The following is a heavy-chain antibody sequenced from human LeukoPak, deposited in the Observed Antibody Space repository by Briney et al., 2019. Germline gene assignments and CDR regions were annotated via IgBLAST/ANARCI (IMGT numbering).Heavy chain of an antibody. CDR2: IYSGGST. J-gene: IGHJ4*02. V-gene: IGHV3-66*01. CDR3: ARGEGYYDSSGYYYFGY. CDR1: GFTVSSNY. Sequence: SGGSLRLSCAASGFTVSSNYMSWVRQAPGKGVEWVSVIYSGGSTYYADSVKGRFTISRDNSKNTLYLQMNSLRAEDTAVYYCARGEGYYDSSGYYYFGYWGQGTLVTVSS. D-gene: IGHD3-22*01.